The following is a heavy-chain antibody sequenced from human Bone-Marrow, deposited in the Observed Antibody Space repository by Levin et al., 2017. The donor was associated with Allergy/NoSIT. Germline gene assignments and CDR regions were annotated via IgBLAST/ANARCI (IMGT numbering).Heavy chain of an antibody. CDR3: TSRELLYSGDVLFTRTK. V-gene: IGHV3-15*01. J-gene: IGHJ4*02. Sequence: GESLKISCAASRFPFRDAWMSWVRQAPGKGLEWVGRIKSQADGGTTDYAAPVKGRFTVSRDDSKKTLYLHMNSLQTEDTGVYYCTSRELLYSGDVLFTRTKWGQGTLVTVSS. CDR1: RFPFRDAW. CDR2: IKSQADGGTT. D-gene: IGHD3-10*01.